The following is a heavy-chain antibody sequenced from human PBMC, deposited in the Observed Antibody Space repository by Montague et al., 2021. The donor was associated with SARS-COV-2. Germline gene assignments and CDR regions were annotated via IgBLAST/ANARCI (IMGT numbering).Heavy chain of an antibody. J-gene: IGHJ3*02. Sequence: SLRLSCPASGFTFSSYWMSWVRQAPGKGLEWVANIKQDGSEKYYVDSVKGRFTISRDNAKNSLYLQMNSLRAEDTAVYYCARDCDDSSGYYYVNDAFDIWGQGTMVTVSS. CDR1: GFTFSSYW. V-gene: IGHV3-7*01. CDR3: ARDCDDSSGYYYVNDAFDI. D-gene: IGHD3-22*01. CDR2: IKQDGSEK.